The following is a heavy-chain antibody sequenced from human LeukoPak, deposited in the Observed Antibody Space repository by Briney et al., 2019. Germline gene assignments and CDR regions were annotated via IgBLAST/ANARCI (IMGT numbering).Heavy chain of an antibody. CDR3: ARRRITMVRGVIISRSSWFDP. J-gene: IGHJ5*02. CDR1: GGSFSGYY. Sequence: SETLSLTCAVYGGSFSGYYWSWIRQPPGKGLEWIGEINHSGSTNYNPSLKSRVTISVDTSKNQFSLKLSSVTAADTAVYYCARRRITMVRGVIISRSSWFDPWGQGTLVTVSS. V-gene: IGHV4-34*01. D-gene: IGHD3-10*01. CDR2: INHSGST.